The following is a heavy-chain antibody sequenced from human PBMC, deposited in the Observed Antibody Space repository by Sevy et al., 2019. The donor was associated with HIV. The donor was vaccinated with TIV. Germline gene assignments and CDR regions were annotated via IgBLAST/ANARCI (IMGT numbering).Heavy chain of an antibody. D-gene: IGHD2-15*01. Sequence: GGSLRLSCAASGFTFSSYWMSWVRQAPGKGLEWMANIKQDGSEKYYVDSVKGRFTISRDNAKNSLYLQMNSLRAEDTAVYYCARMHCSGGSCYPYDAFDIWGQGTMVTVSS. CDR2: IKQDGSEK. CDR3: ARMHCSGGSCYPYDAFDI. J-gene: IGHJ3*02. CDR1: GFTFSSYW. V-gene: IGHV3-7*01.